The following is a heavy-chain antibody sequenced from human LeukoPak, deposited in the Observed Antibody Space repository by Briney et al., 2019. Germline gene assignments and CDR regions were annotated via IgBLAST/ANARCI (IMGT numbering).Heavy chain of an antibody. J-gene: IGHJ4*02. CDR1: GFTFSSYA. Sequence: GGSLRLSCAASGFTFSSYAMSWVRQTPGKGLEWVSTITTTAGGTYYADSVKGRFTISRDNSKNTLYLQMNSLRAEDTALYYCAREKGATGFFDYWGQGTLVTVSS. CDR2: ITTTAGGT. CDR3: AREKGATGFFDY. D-gene: IGHD1-1*01. V-gene: IGHV3-23*01.